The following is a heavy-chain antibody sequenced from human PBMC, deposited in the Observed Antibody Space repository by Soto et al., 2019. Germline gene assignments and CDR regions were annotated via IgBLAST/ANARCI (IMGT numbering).Heavy chain of an antibody. D-gene: IGHD5-18*01. CDR3: ARDLDTAMVDY. CDR2: INWNGGST. J-gene: IGHJ4*02. Sequence: GGSLRLSCAASGFTFNGAWMNWVRQAPGKGLEWVSGINWNGGSTGYADSVKGRFTISRDNAKNSLYLQMNSLRAEDTALYHCARDLDTAMVDYWGQGTLVTVSS. CDR1: GFTFNGAW. V-gene: IGHV3-20*01.